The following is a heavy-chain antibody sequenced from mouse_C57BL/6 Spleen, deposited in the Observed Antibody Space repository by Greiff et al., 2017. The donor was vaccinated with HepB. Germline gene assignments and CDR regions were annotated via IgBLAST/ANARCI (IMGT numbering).Heavy chain of an antibody. J-gene: IGHJ3*01. CDR1: GYTFTSYW. Sequence: QVQLKESGAELVMPGASVKLSCKASGYTFTSYWMHWVKQRPGQGLEWIGEIDPSDSYTNYNQKFKGKSTLTVDKSSSTAYMQLSSLTSEDSAVYYCARNDVVPFAYWGQGTLVTVSA. CDR2: IDPSDSYT. V-gene: IGHV1-69*01. D-gene: IGHD2-3*01. CDR3: ARNDVVPFAY.